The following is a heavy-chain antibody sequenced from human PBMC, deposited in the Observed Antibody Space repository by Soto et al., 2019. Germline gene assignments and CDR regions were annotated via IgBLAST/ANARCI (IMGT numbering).Heavy chain of an antibody. J-gene: IGHJ6*02. CDR3: AKDRATGCMDV. CDR2: ISWNSGSI. V-gene: IGHV3-9*01. Sequence: PGGSLRLSCAASGFTFSSYAMHWVRQAPGKGLEWVSGISWNSGSIGYADSVKGRFTISRDNAKNSLYLQMNSLRAEDTALYYCAKDRATGCMDVWGQGTTVTVSS. CDR1: GFTFSSYA. D-gene: IGHD2-15*01.